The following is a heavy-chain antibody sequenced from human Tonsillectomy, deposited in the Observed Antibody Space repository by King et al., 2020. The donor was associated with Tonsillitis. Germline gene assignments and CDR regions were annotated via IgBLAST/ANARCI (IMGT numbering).Heavy chain of an antibody. Sequence: VQLVESGGGLVKPGGSLRLSCAASGFTFSSYSMNWVRQAPGKGLEWVSSISSGSSYIYYADSLKGRFTISRDNAKNLLYLQMNSLRVEDTAVYFCARGDTGGYYYFDYWGQGTLVTVSS. J-gene: IGHJ4*02. V-gene: IGHV3-21*01. D-gene: IGHD3-22*01. CDR1: GFTFSSYS. CDR3: ARGDTGGYYYFDY. CDR2: ISSGSSYI.